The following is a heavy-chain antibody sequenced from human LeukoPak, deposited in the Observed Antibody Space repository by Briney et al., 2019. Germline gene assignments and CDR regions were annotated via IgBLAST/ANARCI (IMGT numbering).Heavy chain of an antibody. J-gene: IGHJ4*02. CDR2: INPNSGGT. D-gene: IGHD4-23*01. CDR3: ARDSYGGTDY. CDR1: GYTLTELS. V-gene: IGHV1-2*06. Sequence: ASVKVSCKVSGYTLTELSMHWVRQAPGQGLEWMGRINPNSGGTNYAQKFQGRVTMTRDTSISTAYMELSRLRSDDTAVYYCARDSYGGTDYWGQGTLVTVSS.